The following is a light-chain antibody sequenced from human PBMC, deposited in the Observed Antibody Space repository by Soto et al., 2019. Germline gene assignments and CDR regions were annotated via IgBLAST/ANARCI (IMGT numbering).Light chain of an antibody. CDR2: GAS. CDR3: QQRSSWPAT. V-gene: IGKV3D-20*02. J-gene: IGKJ3*01. Sequence: EIVLTQSPGTLSLSPGERATLSCRASQSVSSSYLVWYQQKPGQAPRLLIYGASSRATGVPGRFSGSGSGTDFTLTISSLEPEDFAVYYCQQRSSWPATFGPGTKVDI. CDR1: QSVSSSY.